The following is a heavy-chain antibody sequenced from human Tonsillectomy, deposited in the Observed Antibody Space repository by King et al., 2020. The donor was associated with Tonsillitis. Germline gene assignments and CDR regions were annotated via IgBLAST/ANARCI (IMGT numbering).Heavy chain of an antibody. CDR2: MNPNSGNT. J-gene: IGHJ6*03. Sequence: VQLVESGAEVKKPGASVKVSCKASGYTFTSYDINWVRQATGQGIAWMGWMNPNSGNTGYAQKFQGRATMTRNTSISTAYMELSSLRSKDTAGYYCARDIRNYDFWSGYGYYYYMDVWGKGTTVTVSS. D-gene: IGHD3-3*01. V-gene: IGHV1-8*01. CDR1: GYTFTSYD. CDR3: ARDIRNYDFWSGYGYYYYMDV.